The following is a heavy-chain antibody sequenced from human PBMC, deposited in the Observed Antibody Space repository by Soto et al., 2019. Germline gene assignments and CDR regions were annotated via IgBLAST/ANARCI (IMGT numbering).Heavy chain of an antibody. V-gene: IGHV3-48*03. CDR1: GFTFSSYE. J-gene: IGHJ6*02. CDR2: ISSSGSTI. D-gene: IGHD6-13*01. Sequence: GGSLRLSCAASGFTFSSYEMNWVRQAPGKGLEWVSYISSSGSTIYYADSVKGRFTISRDNAKNSLYLQMNSLRAEDTAVYYCARLSLNIAAPDVWGQGTTVTVSS. CDR3: ARLSLNIAAPDV.